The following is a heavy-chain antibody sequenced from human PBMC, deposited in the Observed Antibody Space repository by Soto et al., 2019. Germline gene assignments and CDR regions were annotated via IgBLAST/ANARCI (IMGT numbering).Heavy chain of an antibody. Sequence: EVQLLESGGGLVQPGGSLRLSCAASGFTFSNYAMSWVRQAPGKGLEWVSTISGSGGSRYYADSVKGQFTISRDNSKNTLYLHMNSLRVEDTAVYYCARDYYYDMDVWGQGTTVTVSS. J-gene: IGHJ6*02. CDR1: GFTFSNYA. CDR2: ISGSGGSR. CDR3: ARDYYYDMDV. V-gene: IGHV3-23*01.